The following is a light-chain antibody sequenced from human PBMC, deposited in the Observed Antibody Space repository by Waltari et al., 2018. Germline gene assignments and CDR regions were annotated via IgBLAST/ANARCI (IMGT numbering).Light chain of an antibody. CDR1: NSNIGSNP. CDR2: SNN. CDR3: AAWDYSLNGVL. V-gene: IGLV1-44*01. Sequence: QSVVTQPPSASGTPGQRVTISCSGSNSNIGSNPVNWYQQLPGTAPKVLIYSNNQRPSGVPDRFSGSKSGTSASLAIRGLQSEDEADYYCAAWDYSLNGVLFGGGTKLTVL. J-gene: IGLJ2*01.